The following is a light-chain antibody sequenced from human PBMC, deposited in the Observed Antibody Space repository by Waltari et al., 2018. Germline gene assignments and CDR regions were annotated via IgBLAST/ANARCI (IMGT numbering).Light chain of an antibody. J-gene: IGLJ2*01. CDR2: EVS. V-gene: IGLV2-8*01. CDR3: SSYAGSNNLV. Sequence: QSALTPPPSASGAPGQSVTIPRPGTSRDVWGYYYVPWYQQRPGKAPKLMIYEVSQRPSGVPDRFSASKSGNTASLTVSGLQAEDEADYYCSSYAGSNNLVFGGGTKLTVL. CDR1: SRDVWGYYY.